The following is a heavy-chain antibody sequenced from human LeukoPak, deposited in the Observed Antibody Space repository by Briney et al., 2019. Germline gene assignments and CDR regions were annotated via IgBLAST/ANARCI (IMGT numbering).Heavy chain of an antibody. CDR3: ASEYMDISF. CDR1: GFTFSTYS. J-gene: IGHJ4*02. V-gene: IGHV3-21*01. D-gene: IGHD2-2*03. Sequence: GGYLRLSCAASGFTFSTYSMNWVRQAQGMGLEWVSSIRRDSSQMYYADSVKGRFTVSRDNAKNSLYLEMNNLRAEDTALYYCASEYMDISFWGQGTLVTVSS. CDR2: IRRDSSQM.